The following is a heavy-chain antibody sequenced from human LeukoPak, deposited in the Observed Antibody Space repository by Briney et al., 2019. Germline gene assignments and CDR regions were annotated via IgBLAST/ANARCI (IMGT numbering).Heavy chain of an antibody. D-gene: IGHD3-22*01. CDR2: INPNSGGT. J-gene: IGHJ3*02. CDR3: ARLLSMIVVGRDAFDS. CDR1: GYTFTGYY. Sequence: ASVKVPCKASGYTFTGYYMHWVRQDPGQGLEWMGCINPNSGGTNYAQKFQGRVTMTRDTSISTAYMELSRLRSYDTAVYYCARLLSMIVVGRDAFDSWGEGAMVTDCS. V-gene: IGHV1-2*02.